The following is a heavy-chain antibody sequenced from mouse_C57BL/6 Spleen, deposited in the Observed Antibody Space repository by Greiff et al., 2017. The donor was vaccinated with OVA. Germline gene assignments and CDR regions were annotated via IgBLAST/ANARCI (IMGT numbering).Heavy chain of an antibody. CDR1: GYTFTSYW. CDR3: ARWVYDVPFAY. V-gene: IGHV1-61*01. D-gene: IGHD2-12*01. J-gene: IGHJ3*01. CDR2: IYPSDSET. Sequence: QVQLQQPGAELVRPGSSVKLSCKASGYTFTSYWMDWVKQRPGQGLEWIGNIYPSDSETHYNQKFKDKSTLTVDKSSSTAYMQLSSLTSEDSAVYYCARWVYDVPFAYWGQGTLVTVSA.